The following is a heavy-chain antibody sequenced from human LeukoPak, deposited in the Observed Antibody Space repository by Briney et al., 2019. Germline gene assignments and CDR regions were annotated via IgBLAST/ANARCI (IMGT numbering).Heavy chain of an antibody. D-gene: IGHD6-19*01. J-gene: IGHJ4*02. Sequence: GGSLRLSCAASGFTFSSYAMRWVRQAPGKGLEWVSAISGSGGSTYYADSVKGRFTISRDNSKNTLYLQMNSLRAEDTAVYYCAKVANPRSGWYHDYWGQGTLVTVSS. V-gene: IGHV3-23*01. CDR1: GFTFSSYA. CDR2: ISGSGGST. CDR3: AKVANPRSGWYHDY.